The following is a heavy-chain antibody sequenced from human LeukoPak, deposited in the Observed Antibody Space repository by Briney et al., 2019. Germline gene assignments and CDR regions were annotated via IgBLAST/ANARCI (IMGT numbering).Heavy chain of an antibody. D-gene: IGHD2-8*01. CDR3: AKGMVWQTDYYYYYGMDV. V-gene: IGHV3-43*01. CDR1: GFTFDDYT. CDR2: ISWDGGST. J-gene: IGHJ6*02. Sequence: GESLRLSCAASGFTFDDYTMHWVRQAPGKGLEWVSLISWDGGSTYYADSVKGRFTISRDNSKNSLYLQMNSLRTEDTALYYCAKGMVWQTDYYYYYGMDVWGQGTTVTVSS.